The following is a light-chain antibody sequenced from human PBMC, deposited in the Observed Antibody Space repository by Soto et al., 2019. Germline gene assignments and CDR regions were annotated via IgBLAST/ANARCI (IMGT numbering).Light chain of an antibody. Sequence: QSALTQPASVSGAPGQSVTISCTGNNSDLGAYYSVSWYQHHPGKAPKLIIYGDTNRPSGVSNRFSGSKSGNTASLAISGLQAEDEADYYCHPYTDSISNYVFGTGTKLTVL. CDR2: GDT. V-gene: IGLV2-14*01. J-gene: IGLJ1*01. CDR1: NSDLGAYYS. CDR3: HPYTDSISNYV.